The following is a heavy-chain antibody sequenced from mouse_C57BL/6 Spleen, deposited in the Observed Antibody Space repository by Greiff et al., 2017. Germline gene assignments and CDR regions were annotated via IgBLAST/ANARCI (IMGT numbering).Heavy chain of an antibody. D-gene: IGHD2-4*01. J-gene: IGHJ4*01. CDR1: GYSITSGYY. CDR2: ISYDGSN. Sequence: EVQLQESGPGLVKPSQSLSLTCSVTGYSITSGYYWNWIRQFPGNKLEWMGYISYDGSNNYNPSLKNRISITRDTSKNQFFLKLNSVTTEDTATDYCARSDYDEAMDYWGQGTSVTVSS. CDR3: ARSDYDEAMDY. V-gene: IGHV3-6*01.